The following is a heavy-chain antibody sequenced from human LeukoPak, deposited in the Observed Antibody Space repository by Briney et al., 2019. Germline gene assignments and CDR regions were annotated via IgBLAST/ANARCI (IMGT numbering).Heavy chain of an antibody. CDR3: ARGGVVPTAINWFDP. Sequence: PGGSLRLSCAASGFTFSNYWRHWVRQAPGKGLVWVSRINSDGSSTSYADSVKGRFTISRDNAKNTMYLQMNSLRAEDTAVYYCARGGVVPTAINWFDPWGQGTLVTVSS. V-gene: IGHV3-74*01. CDR2: INSDGSST. J-gene: IGHJ5*02. D-gene: IGHD2-2*01. CDR1: GFTFSNYW.